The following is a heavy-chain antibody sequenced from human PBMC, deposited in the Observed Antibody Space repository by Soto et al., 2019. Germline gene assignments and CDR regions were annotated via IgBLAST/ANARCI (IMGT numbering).Heavy chain of an antibody. V-gene: IGHV4-59*01. CDR3: ARGYYDSKGQSNTFDI. CDR1: GASISSSY. J-gene: IGHJ3*02. CDR2: VYYTGST. D-gene: IGHD3-22*01. Sequence: SETLSLTCTVSGASISSSYGRWIRQSPGKGLEWIGYVYYTGSTNYNPSLKSRVTISVDTSKNQFSLKLSSVTAADTAVYYCARGYYDSKGQSNTFDIWGQGTMVTVSS.